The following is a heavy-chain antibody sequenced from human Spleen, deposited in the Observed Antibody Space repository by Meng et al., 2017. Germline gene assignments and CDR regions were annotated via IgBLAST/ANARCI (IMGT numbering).Heavy chain of an antibody. J-gene: IGHJ4*02. V-gene: IGHV4-34*01. CDR1: GGSFSGYY. CDR2: ISHSGST. CDR3: ARGPTTMAHDFDY. D-gene: IGHD4-11*01. Sequence: LEGGGTGRVECSETLSLTCAVYGGSFSGYYWSWIRQPPGRGLEWIGGISHSGSTNYNPSLKSRATISVDTSQNNLSLKLSSVTAADSAVYYCARGPTTMAHDFDYWGQGTLVTVSS.